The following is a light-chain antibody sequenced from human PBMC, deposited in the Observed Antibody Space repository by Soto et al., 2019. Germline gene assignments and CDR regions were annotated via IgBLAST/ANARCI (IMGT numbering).Light chain of an antibody. CDR1: QSLLHSDGKTY. V-gene: IGKV2D-29*01. J-gene: IGKJ4*02. Sequence: DIVVTQTPLSLYVTPGQPASISCKSSQSLLHSDGKTYLYWYLQKAGQPPQLPIYEVSNRFCGVPDRFSCSGSGTDFTLKISRVEAEDVGVYHCMQSIQLPHTFGGGTEVEIK. CDR2: EVS. CDR3: MQSIQLPHT.